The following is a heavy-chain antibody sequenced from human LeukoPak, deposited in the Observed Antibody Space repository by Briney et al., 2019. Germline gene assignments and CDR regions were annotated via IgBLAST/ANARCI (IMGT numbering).Heavy chain of an antibody. Sequence: GASVKVSCKASGYTFTGYYMHWVRQAPGQGLEWMGWINPNSGGTNYAQKFQGRVTITRNTSISTAYMYLNSLRAEDTAVYYCARADYYDSSGYTYWGQGTLVTVSS. J-gene: IGHJ4*02. CDR1: GYTFTGYY. CDR3: ARADYYDSSGYTY. CDR2: INPNSGGT. V-gene: IGHV1-2*02. D-gene: IGHD3-22*01.